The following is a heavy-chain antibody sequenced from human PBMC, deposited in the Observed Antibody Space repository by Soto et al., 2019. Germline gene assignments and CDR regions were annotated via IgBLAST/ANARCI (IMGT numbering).Heavy chain of an antibody. Sequence: SETLSLTCTVSGGSISSSSYYWGWIRQPPGKGLEWIGSIYYSGSTYYNPSLKSRVTISVDTSKNQFSLKLSSVTAADTAVYYCARQAPREDWFDPWGQGTLVTVSS. CDR3: ARQAPREDWFDP. J-gene: IGHJ5*02. V-gene: IGHV4-39*01. CDR1: GGSISSSSYY. CDR2: IYYSGST.